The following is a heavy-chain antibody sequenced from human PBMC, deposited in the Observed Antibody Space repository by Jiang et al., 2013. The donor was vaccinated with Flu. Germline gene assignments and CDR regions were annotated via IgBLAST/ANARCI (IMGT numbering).Heavy chain of an antibody. J-gene: IGHJ6*04. CDR2: ISGSGGST. CDR3: AKSIQLERRGYYYYGMDV. Sequence: VQLVESGGGLVQPGGSLRLSCAASGFTFSSYAMSWVRQAPGKGLEWVSAISGSGGSTYYADSVKGRFTISRDNSKNTLYLQMNSLRAEDTAVYYCAKSIQLERRGYYYYGMDVWGKGTTVTVSS. V-gene: IGHV3-23*04. D-gene: IGHD1-1*01. CDR1: GFTFSSYA.